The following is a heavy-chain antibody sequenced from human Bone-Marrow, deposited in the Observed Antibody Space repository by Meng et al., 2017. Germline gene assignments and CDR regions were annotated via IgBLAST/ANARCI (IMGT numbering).Heavy chain of an antibody. Sequence: QGPLHESVPGPVKPSQILSLPCTVSGGSISSGNHYWSWIRQHPGKGLEYIGYIYYSGSTYYHPSLKSLVIISVDTSKNQFSLRLNSVTAADTAVYYCASLYGDSSVWYLDLWGRGTLVTVSS. D-gene: IGHD4-17*01. CDR1: GGSISSGNHY. CDR3: ASLYGDSSVWYLDL. J-gene: IGHJ2*01. CDR2: IYYSGST. V-gene: IGHV4-31*01.